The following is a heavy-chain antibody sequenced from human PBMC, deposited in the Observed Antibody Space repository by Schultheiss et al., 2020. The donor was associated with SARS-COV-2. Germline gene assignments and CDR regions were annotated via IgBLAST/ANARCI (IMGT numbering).Heavy chain of an antibody. V-gene: IGHV4-61*08. Sequence: SETLSLTCTVSGGSISSGDYYWSWIRQPPGKGLEWIAYIYYSGSTNYNPSLKSRVTISVDTSKNQFSLKLSSVTAADTAVYYCAREVLNYYDSSGSNAFDIWGQGTMVTVSS. J-gene: IGHJ3*02. CDR2: IYYSGST. CDR1: GGSISSGDYY. D-gene: IGHD3-22*01. CDR3: AREVLNYYDSSGSNAFDI.